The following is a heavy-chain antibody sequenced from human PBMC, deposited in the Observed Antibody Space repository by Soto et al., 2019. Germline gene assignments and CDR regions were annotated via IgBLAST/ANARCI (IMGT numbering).Heavy chain of an antibody. CDR1: GGTFSGCA. D-gene: IGHD1-1*01. V-gene: IGHV1-69*01. CDR2: IIPLLGIT. J-gene: IGHJ1*01. CDR3: ERDPRSLPGTTSSEDFQH. Sequence: QAQLMQSGAEVKKPGSSVKLSCNASGGTFSGCAINWVRQAPGQGLEWMRGIIPLLGITDYGQKFQGRITIDADEFTGTAYMELSGLRSEDTAVYYCERDPRSLPGTTSSEDFQHWGHGTRVSVSS.